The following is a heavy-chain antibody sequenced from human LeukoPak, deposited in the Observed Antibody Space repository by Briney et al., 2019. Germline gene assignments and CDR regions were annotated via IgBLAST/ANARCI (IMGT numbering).Heavy chain of an antibody. D-gene: IGHD3-9*01. Sequence: GGSLTLSCAASGFTFSSYWMSWVRQAPGKGLEWVANIKQDGSEKYYVDSVKGRFTISRDNAKNSLYLQMNSLRAEDTAVYYCAKELILTGYYSDFDYWGQGTLVTVSS. CDR3: AKELILTGYYSDFDY. V-gene: IGHV3-7*01. J-gene: IGHJ4*02. CDR1: GFTFSSYW. CDR2: IKQDGSEK.